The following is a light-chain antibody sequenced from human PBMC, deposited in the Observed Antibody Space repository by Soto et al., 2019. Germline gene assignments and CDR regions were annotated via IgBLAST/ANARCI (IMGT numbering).Light chain of an antibody. Sequence: EVVLTQSPGTLSLFPGERATLSCRASQSVTNNYLAWFQQKPGQAPRPLIYGISNRATGIPDRFSGSGSGTDFTLTISRLEPEDFAVYYCHQYGYSWTFGQWTKVDIK. CDR3: HQYGYSWT. CDR2: GIS. J-gene: IGKJ1*01. CDR1: QSVTNNY. V-gene: IGKV3-20*01.